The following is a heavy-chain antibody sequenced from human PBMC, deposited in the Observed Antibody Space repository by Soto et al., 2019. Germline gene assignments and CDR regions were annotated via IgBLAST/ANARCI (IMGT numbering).Heavy chain of an antibody. V-gene: IGHV3-23*01. D-gene: IGHD2-15*01. J-gene: IGHJ3*02. CDR3: AKHVSFSGGSCQYDAFAI. CDR2: ITADGGT. Sequence: EVQVLESGGGLVQPGGSLRLSCEGSGFTVSSHAMTWIRQAPGKGPEWVSTITADGGTYYADSVKGRFAMSRDTSESRLYLQRNSLGAEDTAAYYCAKHVSFSGGSCQYDAFAIRGQGTMVTVSS. CDR1: GFTVSSHA.